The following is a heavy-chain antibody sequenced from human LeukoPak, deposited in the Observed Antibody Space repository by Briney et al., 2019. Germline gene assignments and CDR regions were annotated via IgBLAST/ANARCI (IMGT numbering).Heavy chain of an antibody. Sequence: SGGSLRLSCAASGFTFSDYYMSWVRQAPGKGLEWVSVIYSGGSTYYADSVKGRFTISRDNSKNTLYLQMNSLRAEDTAVYYCARDRGYSYGYSFDYWGQGTLVTVSS. CDR3: ARDRGYSYGYSFDY. CDR1: GFTFSDYY. CDR2: IYSGGST. D-gene: IGHD5-18*01. V-gene: IGHV3-66*01. J-gene: IGHJ4*02.